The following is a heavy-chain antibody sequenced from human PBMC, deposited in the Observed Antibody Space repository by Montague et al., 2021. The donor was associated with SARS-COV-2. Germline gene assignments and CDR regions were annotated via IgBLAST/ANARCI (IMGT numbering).Heavy chain of an antibody. V-gene: IGHV3-53*01. CDR3: ARAELQDCSRGNCYINYYSMDV. CDR1: GFSVSNNY. D-gene: IGHD2-2*02. CDR2: IYSGGDT. J-gene: IGHJ6*02. Sequence: SLRLSCAASGFSVSNNYMTWVRQAPGKGLEWVSFIYSGGDTYYASSVKGRFTISRDKSKNTLFLQMNSMRAEDTAVYYCARAELQDCSRGNCYINYYSMDVWGRGTTVTVSS.